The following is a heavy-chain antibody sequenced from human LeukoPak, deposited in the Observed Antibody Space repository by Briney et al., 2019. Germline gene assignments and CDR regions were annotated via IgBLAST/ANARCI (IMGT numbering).Heavy chain of an antibody. CDR1: GYTFTSYY. CDR2: INPSGGST. J-gene: IGHJ3*02. V-gene: IGHV1-46*01. D-gene: IGHD3-16*02. Sequence: ASVKVSCKASGYTFTSYYMHWVRQAPGQGLEWMGIINPSGGSTSYAQKFQGRVTMTRDTSTSTVYMELSSLRSEDTAVYYCARVLRLGELSSDAFDTWGQGTMVTVSS. CDR3: ARVLRLGELSSDAFDT.